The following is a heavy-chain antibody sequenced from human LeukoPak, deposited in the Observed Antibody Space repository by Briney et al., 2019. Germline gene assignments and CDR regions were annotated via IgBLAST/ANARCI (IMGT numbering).Heavy chain of an antibody. Sequence: PGRSLTLSCAASGYTFSRHGIHWVRQAPGKGLEWVANIKEDGSRKEYVNSVKGRFTISRDNAKNSLYLQMDSLRAEDTAVYYCARSGYSWGQGTLVTVSS. CDR1: GYTFSRHG. V-gene: IGHV3-7*01. CDR3: ARSGYS. CDR2: IKEDGSRK. D-gene: IGHD3-22*01. J-gene: IGHJ4*02.